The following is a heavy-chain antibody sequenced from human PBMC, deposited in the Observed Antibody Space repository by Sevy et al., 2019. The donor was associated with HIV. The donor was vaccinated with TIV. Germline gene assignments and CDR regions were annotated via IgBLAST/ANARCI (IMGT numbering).Heavy chain of an antibody. V-gene: IGHV3-30*04. D-gene: IGHD3-16*02. J-gene: IGHJ4*02. CDR1: GFIFIRYA. Sequence: GGSLRLSCAASGFIFIRYAMNWVGQAPGKGLEWVAVISSDGRNKYYADSVKGRFTISRDNSKNTLYLQMNSLRSEDTAVYYCARDKGESSSSFLGELSYWGQGSLVTVSS. CDR3: ARDKGESSSSFLGELSY. CDR2: ISSDGRNK.